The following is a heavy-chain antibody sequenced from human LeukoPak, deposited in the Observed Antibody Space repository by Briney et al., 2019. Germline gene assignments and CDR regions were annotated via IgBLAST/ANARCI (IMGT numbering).Heavy chain of an antibody. D-gene: IGHD5-12*01. CDR2: IYSGGST. V-gene: IGHV3-53*01. Sequence: PGGPLRLSCAASGFTVSSSYMSWVRQAPGKGLEWVSVIYSGGSTYYADSVKGRFTISRDNSKNSLYLQMNSLRAEDTAIYYCARDAGNSGYGCDLWGQGTLVTVSS. J-gene: IGHJ5*02. CDR3: ARDAGNSGYGCDL. CDR1: GFTVSSSY.